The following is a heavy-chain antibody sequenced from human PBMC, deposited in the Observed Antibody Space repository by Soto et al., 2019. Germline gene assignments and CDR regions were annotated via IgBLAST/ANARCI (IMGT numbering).Heavy chain of an antibody. CDR1: GGTFSSYA. CDR2: IIPIFGTA. CDR3: ARDQRDIVPYYGMDV. V-gene: IGHV1-69*13. D-gene: IGHD2-8*01. J-gene: IGHJ6*02. Sequence: GASVKVSCKASGGTFSSYAISWVRQAPGQGLEWMGGIIPIFGTANYAQKFQGRVTITADESTSTAYMELSSLRSEDTAVYYCARDQRDIVPYYGMDVWGQGTTVTVSS.